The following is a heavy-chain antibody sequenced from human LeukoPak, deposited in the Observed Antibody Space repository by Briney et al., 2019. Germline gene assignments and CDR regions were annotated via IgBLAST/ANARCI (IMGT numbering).Heavy chain of an antibody. CDR2: IYYSGST. J-gene: IGHJ4*02. V-gene: IGHV4-59*08. CDR1: GGSISSYY. D-gene: IGHD6-6*01. CDR3: ASGGIAALLDY. Sequence: SGTLSLTCTVSGGSISSYYWSWIRQPPGKGLEWIGYIYYSGSTNYNPSLKSRVTISVDTSKNQFSLKLSSVTAADTAVYYCASGGIAALLDYWGQGTLVTVSS.